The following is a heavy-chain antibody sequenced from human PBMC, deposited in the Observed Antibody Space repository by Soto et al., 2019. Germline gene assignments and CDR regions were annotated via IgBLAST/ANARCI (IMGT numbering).Heavy chain of an antibody. D-gene: IGHD6-6*01. CDR2: TYYRSKWYN. Sequence: SHTLSLTCAISGDSVSSNSAAWNWIRQSPSRGLEWLGRTYYRSKWYNDYAVSVKSRITINPDTSKKQFSLQLNSVTPEDTAVYYCARDSSPAMRIFSSSSRVVDYWGQGTLVTVSS. V-gene: IGHV6-1*01. CDR1: GDSVSSNSAA. CDR3: ARDSSPAMRIFSSSSRVVDY. J-gene: IGHJ4*02.